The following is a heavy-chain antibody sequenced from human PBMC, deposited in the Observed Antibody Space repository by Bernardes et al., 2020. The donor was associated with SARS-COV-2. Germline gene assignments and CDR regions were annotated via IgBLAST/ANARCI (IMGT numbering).Heavy chain of an antibody. Sequence: GGSLRLSCAASGFTFSSYGMHWVRQAPGKGLEWVAVIWYDGSNKYYADSVKGRFTISRENAKNSLYLQMNSLRAGDTAVYYCARGYYDSSGYHNWFDPWGQGTLVTVSS. CDR3: ARGYYDSSGYHNWFDP. CDR2: IWYDGSNK. J-gene: IGHJ5*02. D-gene: IGHD3-22*01. CDR1: GFTFSSYG. V-gene: IGHV3-33*01.